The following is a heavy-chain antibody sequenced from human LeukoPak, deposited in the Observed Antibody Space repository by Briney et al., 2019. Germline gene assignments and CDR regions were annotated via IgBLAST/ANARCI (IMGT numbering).Heavy chain of an antibody. CDR2: INHSGST. CDR3: ARRDSSGYPYAFDI. Sequence: SETLSLTCAVYGGSFSGYYWSWIRQPPGKGLEWIGEINHSGSTNYNPSLKSRVTISVDTSKNQFSLKLSSVTAADTAVYYCARRDSSGYPYAFDIWGQGTMVTVSS. D-gene: IGHD3-22*01. J-gene: IGHJ3*02. CDR1: GGSFSGYY. V-gene: IGHV4-34*01.